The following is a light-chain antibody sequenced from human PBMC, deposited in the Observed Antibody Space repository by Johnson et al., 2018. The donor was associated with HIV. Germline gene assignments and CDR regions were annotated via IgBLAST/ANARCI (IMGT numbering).Light chain of an antibody. V-gene: IGLV1-51*01. CDR3: GTWDTSLRVGF. J-gene: IGLJ1*01. Sequence: QSVLTQPPSVSAAPGQKVTISCSGSSSNIGNNYVSWYQQIPGRAPKLLIYDNNKRPSGIPDRFSGSKSGTSATLGITGLQTGDEAEYYCGTWDTSLRVGFFGTGTKVSVL. CDR1: SSNIGNNY. CDR2: DNN.